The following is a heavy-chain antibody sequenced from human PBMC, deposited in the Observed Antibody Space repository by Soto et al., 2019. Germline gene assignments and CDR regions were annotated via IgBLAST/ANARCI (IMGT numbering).Heavy chain of an antibody. Sequence: EVQLLESGGGLVQPGGSLRLSCAASGFTFTNYAMSWVSQAPGKGLEWVSAISGSGRSTYYADSVKGRFTISRDNSENTLFLQMNSLRAEDTAVYYCAYFTALNYYYGMDVWGQGTTVTVSS. V-gene: IGHV3-23*01. J-gene: IGHJ6*02. CDR3: AYFTALNYYYGMDV. D-gene: IGHD1-26*01. CDR2: ISGSGRST. CDR1: GFTFTNYA.